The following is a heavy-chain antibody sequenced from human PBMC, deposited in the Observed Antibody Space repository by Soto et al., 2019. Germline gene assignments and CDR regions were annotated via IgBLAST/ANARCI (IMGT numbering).Heavy chain of an antibody. CDR2: ISYDGSNK. Sequence: QVQLVESRGGVVQPGRSLRLSCAASGFTFSSYAMHWVRQAPGKGLEWVAVISYDGSNKYYADSVKGRFTISRDNSKNTLYLQMNSLRAEDTAVYYCAREDYYYGMDVWGQGTTVTVSS. CDR1: GFTFSSYA. CDR3: AREDYYYGMDV. J-gene: IGHJ6*02. V-gene: IGHV3-30-3*01.